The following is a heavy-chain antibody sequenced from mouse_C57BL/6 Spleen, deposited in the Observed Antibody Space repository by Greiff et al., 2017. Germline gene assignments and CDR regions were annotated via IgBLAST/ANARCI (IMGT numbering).Heavy chain of an antibody. Sequence: QVQLQQSGAELARPGASVKMSCKASGYTFTSYTMHWVKQRPGQGLEWIGYINPSSGYTKYNQKFKDKATLTADKSSSTAYMQLSSLTSEDSAVYYCARGGNWAWFAYWGQGTLVTVSA. CDR3: ARGGNWAWFAY. CDR1: GYTFTSYT. CDR2: INPSSGYT. J-gene: IGHJ3*01. V-gene: IGHV1-4*01. D-gene: IGHD4-1*01.